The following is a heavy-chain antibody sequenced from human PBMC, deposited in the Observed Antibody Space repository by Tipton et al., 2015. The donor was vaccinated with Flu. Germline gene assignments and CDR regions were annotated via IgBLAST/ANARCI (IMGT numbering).Heavy chain of an antibody. Sequence: TLSLTCTVSGDSITSGTYFWSWIRQPAGKGLEWIGRIYTSGSTTYNPSLNSRATISVDTSKNQFSLKLTSVTAADTAVYYCARMRARDCTLGVCYLWWFDLWGRGSLVTVSS. CDR2: IYTSGST. V-gene: IGHV4-61*02. CDR1: GDSITSGTYF. J-gene: IGHJ2*01. CDR3: ARMRARDCTLGVCYLWWFDL. D-gene: IGHD2-8*01.